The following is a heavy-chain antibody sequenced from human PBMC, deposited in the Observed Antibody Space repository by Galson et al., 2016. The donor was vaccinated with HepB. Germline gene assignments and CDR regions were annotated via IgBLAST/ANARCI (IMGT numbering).Heavy chain of an antibody. CDR1: GYSFTTYY. Sequence: SVKVSCKASGYSFTTYYMHWVRQAPGQGLEYMGVINTSGGSTRFAQTFQDRVSMTRDTSNSTVYLDLSRLRFEDTAVYYCARDPVEIDSPYGMDVWGQGTTVTVSS. J-gene: IGHJ6*02. D-gene: IGHD5-12*01. CDR2: INTSGGST. CDR3: ARDPVEIDSPYGMDV. V-gene: IGHV1-46*01.